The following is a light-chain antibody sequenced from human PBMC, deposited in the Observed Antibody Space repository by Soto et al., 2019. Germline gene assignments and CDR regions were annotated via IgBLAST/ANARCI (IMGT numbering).Light chain of an antibody. CDR2: SNN. J-gene: IGLJ3*02. CDR1: SSNIGSNT. CDR3: AAWDDSLDGPV. Sequence: VLTQPPSASGAPGQRVTISCSGSSSNIGSNTVNWYQQFPGTAPRVLMYSNNQRPSGVPDRFSGTKSGTSVFLAISGLQSDDEADYYCAAWDDSLDGPVFGGGTKLTVL. V-gene: IGLV1-44*01.